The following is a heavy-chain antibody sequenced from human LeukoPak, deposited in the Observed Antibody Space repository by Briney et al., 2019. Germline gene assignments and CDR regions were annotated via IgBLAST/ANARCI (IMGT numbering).Heavy chain of an antibody. Sequence: GGSLRLSCAASGFTFSGYAMSWVGQAPGKGLEGVSAISGSGGSTYYADSVKGRFTISRDNSKNTLYLQMNSLRAEDTAVYYCAKDYDFWSGYYSPFDYWGQGTLVTVSS. J-gene: IGHJ4*02. V-gene: IGHV3-23*01. CDR2: ISGSGGST. D-gene: IGHD3-3*01. CDR1: GFTFSGYA. CDR3: AKDYDFWSGYYSPFDY.